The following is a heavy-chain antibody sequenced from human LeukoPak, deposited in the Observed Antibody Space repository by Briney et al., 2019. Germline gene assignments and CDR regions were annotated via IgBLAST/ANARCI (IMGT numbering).Heavy chain of an antibody. CDR1: GGSISSSSYY. J-gene: IGHJ4*02. D-gene: IGHD2/OR15-2a*01. V-gene: IGHV4-39*01. CDR2: IYYSGST. CDR3: ARLLWPDFDY. Sequence: SETLSLTCTVSGGSISSSSYYWGWIRQPPGKGLEWIGSIYYSGSTYYNPSLKSRVTISVDTSKNQFSLKLNSVTAADTAVYYCARLLWPDFDYWGQGTLVTVSS.